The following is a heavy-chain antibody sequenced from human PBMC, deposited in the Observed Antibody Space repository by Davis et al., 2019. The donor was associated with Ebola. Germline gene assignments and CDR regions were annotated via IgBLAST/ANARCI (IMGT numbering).Heavy chain of an antibody. CDR1: GFTFGDYA. D-gene: IGHD6-19*01. CDR3: TRSGGSGWYSAFDY. CDR2: IRSKAYGGTT. J-gene: IGHJ4*02. Sequence: GGSLRLSCTASGFTFGDYAMTWVRQAPRKGLEWVGFIRSKAYGGTTEYAASVKGRFTISRDDSKSIAYLQMNSLKTEDTAVYYCTRSGGSGWYSAFDYWGQGTLVTVSS. V-gene: IGHV3-49*04.